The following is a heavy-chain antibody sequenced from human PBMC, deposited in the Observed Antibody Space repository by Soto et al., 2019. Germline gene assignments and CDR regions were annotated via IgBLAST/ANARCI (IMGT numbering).Heavy chain of an antibody. CDR2: ISGGGGST. CDR3: AKAVHCSGGSCHSRWFDP. V-gene: IGHV3-23*01. Sequence: EVQLLESGGGLAQPGGSLRLSCAVSGFTFSSYAMSWVRQAPGKGLEWVSAISGGGGSTFYADSVKGRFTISRDNSKNALYRPMDSLRAEDTAGYYCAKAVHCSGGSCHSRWFDPWGQGTLVTVAS. D-gene: IGHD2-15*01. CDR1: GFTFSSYA. J-gene: IGHJ5*02.